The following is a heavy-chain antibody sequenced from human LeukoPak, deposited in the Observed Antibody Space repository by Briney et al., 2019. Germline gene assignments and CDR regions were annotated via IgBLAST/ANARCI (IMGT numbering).Heavy chain of an antibody. V-gene: IGHV3-7*01. CDR1: GFTFSSYW. Sequence: GGSLRLSCAASGFTFSSYWMSWVRQAPGKGLEWVANIKQDGSEKYYVDSVKGRFTISRDNAKNSLYLQMNSLRAEDTAVYYCARDPVGGYGDYGPEYFDLWGRGTLVTVSS. D-gene: IGHD4-17*01. J-gene: IGHJ2*01. CDR2: IKQDGSEK. CDR3: ARDPVGGYGDYGPEYFDL.